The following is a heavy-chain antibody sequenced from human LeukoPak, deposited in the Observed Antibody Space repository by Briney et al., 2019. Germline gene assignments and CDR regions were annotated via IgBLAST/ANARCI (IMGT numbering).Heavy chain of an antibody. Sequence: PGGSLRLSCAASGFTFSSYAMHWVRQAQAKGLEGVAVISYDGSNKYYADSVNGRFTISRDNSKNTLSLQMNSLRAADTAVYYCAKGGLRDGYSYASWGQGTLITVSS. V-gene: IGHV3-30*04. J-gene: IGHJ5*02. CDR3: AKGGLRDGYSYAS. CDR1: GFTFSSYA. D-gene: IGHD5-24*01. CDR2: ISYDGSNK.